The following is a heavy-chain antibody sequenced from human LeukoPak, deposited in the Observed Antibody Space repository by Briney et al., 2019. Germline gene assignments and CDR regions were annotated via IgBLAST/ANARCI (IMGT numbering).Heavy chain of an antibody. J-gene: IGHJ6*03. V-gene: IGHV3-48*04. D-gene: IGHD1-1*01. CDR2: ISSSGSTI. CDR1: GFTFSSYS. CDR3: ARDYNWNDDDYYYYMDV. Sequence: GGSLRLSCAASGFTFSSYSMNWVRQAPGKGLEWVSYISSSGSTIYYADSVKGRFTISRDNAKNSLYLQMNSLRAEDTAVYYCARDYNWNDDDYYYYMDVWGKGTTVTISS.